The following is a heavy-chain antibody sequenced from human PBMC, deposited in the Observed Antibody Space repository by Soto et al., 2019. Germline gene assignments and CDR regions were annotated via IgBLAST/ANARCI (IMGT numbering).Heavy chain of an antibody. CDR1: GFTYSTYW. CDR3: ARSYPFDY. Sequence: GGPLSLSCPASGFTYSTYWMNWVRQAPGKGLEWVANIKQDGSEKYYVDSVKGRFTISRDNAQKSLYLQMNSLRAEDTAVYYCARSYPFDYWGQGTLVTVSS. V-gene: IGHV3-7*01. D-gene: IGHD1-26*01. CDR2: IKQDGSEK. J-gene: IGHJ4*02.